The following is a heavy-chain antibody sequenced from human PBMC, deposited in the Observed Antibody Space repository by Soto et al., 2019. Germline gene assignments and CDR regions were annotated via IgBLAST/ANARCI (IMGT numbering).Heavy chain of an antibody. D-gene: IGHD6-13*01. CDR2: IGLDGGNK. V-gene: IGHV3-33*01. CDR1: GFTLSSIG. CDR3: ARDRGDSSSWYAFDY. J-gene: IGHJ4*02. Sequence: QVQLVESGGGVVQPGRPLRLSCEASGFTLSSIGMHWAGRAPAKGRGGVAVIGLDGGNKNYETSVKGRFTISRDISKNTLYLQMNSLRAEDTAVYYCARDRGDSSSWYAFDYWGQGTLVTVSS.